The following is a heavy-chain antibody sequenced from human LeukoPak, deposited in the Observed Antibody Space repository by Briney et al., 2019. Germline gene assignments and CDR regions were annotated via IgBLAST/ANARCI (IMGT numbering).Heavy chain of an antibody. CDR2: IILIFGTA. Sequence: GASVKVSCKASGGTFSSYAISWVRQAPGQGLEWMGGIILIFGTANYAQKFQGRVTITADESTSTAYMELSSLRSEDTAVYYCARVDYYDSSGYYHFDYWGQGTLVTVSS. J-gene: IGHJ4*02. CDR1: GGTFSSYA. D-gene: IGHD3-22*01. V-gene: IGHV1-69*13. CDR3: ARVDYYDSSGYYHFDY.